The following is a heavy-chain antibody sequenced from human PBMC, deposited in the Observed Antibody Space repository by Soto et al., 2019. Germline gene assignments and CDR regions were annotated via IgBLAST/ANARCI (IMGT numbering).Heavy chain of an antibody. V-gene: IGHV1-2*02. D-gene: IGHD1-26*01. CDR1: GYTFTGYY. CDR3: AKGGAIVAACTRVYLYNAMDV. CDR2: INPNSGDT. J-gene: IGHJ6*02. Sequence: ASVKVSCKASGYTFTGYYVHWVRQAPGQGLEWMGWINPNSGDTYLAQRFQGRVTMNRDTSIGTAYMELRGLTSDDTAEYYCAKGGAIVAACTRVYLYNAMDVWGQGTTVTVSS.